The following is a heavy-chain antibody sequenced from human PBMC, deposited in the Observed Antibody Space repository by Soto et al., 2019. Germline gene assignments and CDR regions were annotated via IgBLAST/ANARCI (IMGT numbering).Heavy chain of an antibody. V-gene: IGHV5-51*01. J-gene: IGHJ3*02. CDR3: ARLRLGSVDSGFDI. CDR1: GYSFTNYW. Sequence: DSMKISCQGSGYSFTNYWIGWVRQMPGKGLEWMGIIYPGDSDTRYSPSFQGQVTVSADKSISTAYLQWSSLKASDTAMYYCARLRLGSVDSGFDIWGQGTMVTVSS. CDR2: IYPGDSDT. D-gene: IGHD1-26*01.